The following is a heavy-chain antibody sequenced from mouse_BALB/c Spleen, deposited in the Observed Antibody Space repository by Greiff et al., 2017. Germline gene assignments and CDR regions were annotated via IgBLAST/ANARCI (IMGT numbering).Heavy chain of an antibody. CDR1: GYTFTSYW. D-gene: IGHD1-1*01. CDR3: ARRVHGSSYDWFAY. CDR2: IDPSNSET. Sequence: QVQLQQSGPELVRPGASVKMSCKASGYTFTSYWIHWVKQRPGQGLEWIGMIDPSNSETRLNQKFKDKATLNVDKSSNTAYMQLSSLTSEDSAVYYCARRVHGSSYDWFAYWGQGTLVTVSA. J-gene: IGHJ3*01. V-gene: IGHV1S127*01.